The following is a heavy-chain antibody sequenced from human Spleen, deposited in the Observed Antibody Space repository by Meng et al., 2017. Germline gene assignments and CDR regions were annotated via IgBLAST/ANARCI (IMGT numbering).Heavy chain of an antibody. CDR1: GGSITNYY. Sequence: SETLSLTCTVSGGSITNYYWSWIRQPPGKGLEWVGYIYNSGGTNYNPSLRNRVTISLDTSKNLFSLKLSSMTAADTAVYYCARGPYYYDSSGYSYDYWGQGTLVTVSS. CDR3: ARGPYYYDSSGYSYDY. CDR2: IYNSGGT. V-gene: IGHV4-59*01. J-gene: IGHJ4*02. D-gene: IGHD3-22*01.